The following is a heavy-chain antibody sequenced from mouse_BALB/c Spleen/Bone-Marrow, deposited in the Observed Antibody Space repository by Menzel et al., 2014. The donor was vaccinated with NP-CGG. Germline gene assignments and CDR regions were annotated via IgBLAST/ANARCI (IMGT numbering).Heavy chain of an antibody. CDR2: IDPANGNT. CDR1: GFNIXDTY. Sequence: EVQLQQSGAELVKPGASVKLSCTASGFNIXDTYMHWVKQRPEQGLEWIGRIDPANGNTKYDPKFQGKATITADTSSNTAYLQLSSLTSEDTAVYCCARNGNYGAWFAYWGQGTLVTVSA. V-gene: IGHV14-3*02. CDR3: ARNGNYGAWFAY. J-gene: IGHJ3*01. D-gene: IGHD2-1*01.